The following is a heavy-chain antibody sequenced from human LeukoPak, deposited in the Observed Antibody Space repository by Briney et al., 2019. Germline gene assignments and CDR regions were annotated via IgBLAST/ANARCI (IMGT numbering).Heavy chain of an antibody. CDR2: SSYNGNT. Sequence: SETLSLTCTVSGASFTNYYWSWIRQPPGQGLEWIGFSSYNGNTNYNPSLKSRVTISVDMSKSQFSLRLKSVTAVDTAVYYCARGALLWFGAKMEYYFDSWGQGTPLTVSS. CDR1: GASFTNYY. CDR3: ARGALLWFGAKMEYYFDS. J-gene: IGHJ4*02. V-gene: IGHV4-59*01. D-gene: IGHD3-10*01.